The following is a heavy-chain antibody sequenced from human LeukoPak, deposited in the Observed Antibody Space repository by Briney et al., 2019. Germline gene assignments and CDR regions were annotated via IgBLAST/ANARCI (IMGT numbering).Heavy chain of an antibody. D-gene: IGHD3-10*01. CDR3: AKDPSGAGDY. V-gene: IGHV3-30*02. J-gene: IGHJ4*02. CDR2: IRYDGSDK. Sequence: GSLKISCAASGIPFSSYGMHWVRQAPGKGLEWVAFIRYDGSDKYYVDSVKGRFTISRDNSKNTVDLQMNSLRVEDTAVYYCAKDPSGAGDYWSQGTLVTVAS. CDR1: GIPFSSYG.